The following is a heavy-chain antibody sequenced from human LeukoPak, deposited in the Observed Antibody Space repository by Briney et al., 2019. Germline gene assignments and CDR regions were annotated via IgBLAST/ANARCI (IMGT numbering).Heavy chain of an antibody. V-gene: IGHV3-53*01. J-gene: IGHJ4*02. CDR2: IYTGGDT. CDR1: GFIVSRNY. D-gene: IGHD6-13*01. Sequence: GGSLRLSCGVSGFIVSRNYMSWVRQAPGKGLEWVSIIYTGGDTYYADSVKGRFTISRDNSNNTLYLQMNSLRAEDTGMYYCARDRRYRSSWYFWNWGQRTLVTVSS. CDR3: ARDRRYRSSWYFWN.